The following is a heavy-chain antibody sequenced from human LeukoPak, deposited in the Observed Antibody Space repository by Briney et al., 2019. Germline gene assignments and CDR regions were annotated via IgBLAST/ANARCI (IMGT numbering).Heavy chain of an antibody. CDR2: IKKDGSEK. CDR3: AREGISGGIFDY. Sequence: GGSLRLSCAASGFTVSGYWMSWVRQVPGKGLEWVANIKKDGSEKHYVDSVEGRFTVSRDDARNSLFLQMNSLRAGDTAVYYCAREGISGGIFDYWGQGALVAVSS. D-gene: IGHD3-10*01. J-gene: IGHJ4*02. CDR1: GFTVSGYW. V-gene: IGHV3-7*01.